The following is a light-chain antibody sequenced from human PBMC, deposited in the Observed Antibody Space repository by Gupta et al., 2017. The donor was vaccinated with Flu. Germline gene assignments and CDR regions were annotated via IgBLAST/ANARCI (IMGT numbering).Light chain of an antibody. V-gene: IGLV4-69*01. CDR1: SGNNTDA. CDR2: VSSDGSH. J-gene: IGLJ3*02. CDR3: QTWGTDIHL. Sequence: VNITCTLDSGNNTDAIAWHHHQPEKGHRYLMKVSSDGSHTKGDGIPDRFSGSSSGAERDLVIANVQFEDEGDYHCQTWGTDIHLFGGGTKLTVL.